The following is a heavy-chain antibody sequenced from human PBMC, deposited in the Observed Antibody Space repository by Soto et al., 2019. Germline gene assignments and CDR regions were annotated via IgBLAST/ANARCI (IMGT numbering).Heavy chain of an antibody. CDR2: PYYRSKWYN. CDR1: VDSVSINSAA. Sequence: QVQLQQSGPGLVKPSQTLSLTCAISVDSVSINSAACNWIRQSPSRGLEWLGRPYYRSKWYNDYAVSLRGRICVNPDASKNQVSLQLNSVTTDDTAVYYSATWRFDYWGQGSLVIVS. V-gene: IGHV6-1*01. CDR3: ATWRFDY. J-gene: IGHJ4*02.